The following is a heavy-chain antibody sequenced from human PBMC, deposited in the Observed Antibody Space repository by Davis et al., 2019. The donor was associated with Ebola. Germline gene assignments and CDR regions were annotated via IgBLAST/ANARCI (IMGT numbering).Heavy chain of an antibody. CDR3: ARDFLELRYYGMDV. Sequence: AASVKVSCKASGYTFTSYAMHWVRQAPGQRLEWMGWINAGNGNTKYSQKFQGRVTMTTDTSTSTAYMELRSLRSDDTAVYYCARDFLELRYYGMDVWGQGTTVTVSS. CDR2: INAGNGNT. V-gene: IGHV1-3*01. J-gene: IGHJ6*02. CDR1: GYTFTSYA. D-gene: IGHD1-7*01.